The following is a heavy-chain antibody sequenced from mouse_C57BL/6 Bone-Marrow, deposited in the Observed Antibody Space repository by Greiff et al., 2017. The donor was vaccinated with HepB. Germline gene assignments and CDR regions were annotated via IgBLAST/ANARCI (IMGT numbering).Heavy chain of an antibody. J-gene: IGHJ1*03. V-gene: IGHV1-15*01. D-gene: IGHD4-1*01. Sequence: VQLQQSGAELVRPGASVTLSCKASGYTFTDYEMHWVKQTPVHGLEWIGAIDPETGGTAYNQKFKGKAILTADKSSSTAYMELRSLTSEDSAVYYCTKGNWDVWYFDVWGKGTTVTVSS. CDR3: TKGNWDVWYFDV. CDR2: IDPETGGT. CDR1: GYTFTDYE.